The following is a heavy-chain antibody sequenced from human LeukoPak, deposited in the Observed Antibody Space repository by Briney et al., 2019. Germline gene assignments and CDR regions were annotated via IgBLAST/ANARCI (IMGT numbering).Heavy chain of an antibody. V-gene: IGHV3-43*01. CDR1: GFTFDDPT. Sequence: PGGSLRLSCAASGFTFDDPTMHLVRQPPGKGLEWVSLISWDGGTTYYAGSVKGRFTISRDNTKNSLYLEMNSLRTEDTALYYCAKSDHRGDGFNYDYWGQGTLVTVSS. J-gene: IGHJ4*02. D-gene: IGHD5-24*01. CDR3: AKSDHRGDGFNYDY. CDR2: ISWDGGTT.